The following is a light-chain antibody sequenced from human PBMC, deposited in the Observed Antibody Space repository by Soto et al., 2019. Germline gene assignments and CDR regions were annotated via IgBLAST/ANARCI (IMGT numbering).Light chain of an antibody. Sequence: SYELTQPISVSVALGQTARLTCGENNIGGKHVHWYQQRQGQAPVLVIYRDTNRPSGIPERFSGSNSGNTATLIISSAQADDEADYYCQVWDSSPVVFGGGTKLTVL. CDR2: RDT. CDR3: QVWDSSPVV. CDR1: NIGGKH. J-gene: IGLJ3*02. V-gene: IGLV3-9*01.